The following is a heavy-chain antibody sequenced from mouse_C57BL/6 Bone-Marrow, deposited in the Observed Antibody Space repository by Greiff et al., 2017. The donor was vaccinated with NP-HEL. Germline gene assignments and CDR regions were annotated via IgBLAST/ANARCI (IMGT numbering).Heavy chain of an antibody. J-gene: IGHJ4*01. V-gene: IGHV1-39*01. D-gene: IGHD1-1*01. Sequence: EVQLQQSGPELVKPGASVKISCKASGYSFTDYNMTWVKQSNGKSLEWIGVINPNYGTTCYHQKFKGKAILTVDQSSSKVYLQLNSLKSEDSAVYYCATTVVAPYYYAMDYWGQGTAATVTS. CDR1: GYSFTDYN. CDR3: ATTVVAPYYYAMDY. CDR2: INPNYGTT.